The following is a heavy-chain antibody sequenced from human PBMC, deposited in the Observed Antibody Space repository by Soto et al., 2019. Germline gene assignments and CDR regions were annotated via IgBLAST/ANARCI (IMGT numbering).Heavy chain of an antibody. CDR1: GIAFTYAS. J-gene: IGHJ4*02. D-gene: IGHD3-16*01. CDR3: TPHNGYARSPRFDD. V-gene: IGHV3-15*07. Sequence: QLVESGGGLVRPGESLRLTCAVSGIAFTYASINWVRQVPGRGPEWVGRIEGKTGGGTTDYAAPVKGRFTISRDDSTNKVFLQLDHVKGEDAGVYYCTPHNGYARSPRFDDWGQGTQVTVSS. CDR2: IEGKTGGGTT.